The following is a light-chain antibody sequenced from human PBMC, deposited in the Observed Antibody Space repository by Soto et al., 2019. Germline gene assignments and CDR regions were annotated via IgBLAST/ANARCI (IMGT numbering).Light chain of an antibody. CDR3: QQYGSSPWT. V-gene: IGKV3-20*01. CDR2: GAS. CDR1: QGVSSY. Sequence: IVMTQSPATLSVSPGERATLSCRASQGVSSYLAWYQQKPGHAPRLLIYGASNRATGIPDRFSGSGSGTDFTLTISRLEPEDYAVYYCQQYGSSPWTFGQGTKVDIK. J-gene: IGKJ1*01.